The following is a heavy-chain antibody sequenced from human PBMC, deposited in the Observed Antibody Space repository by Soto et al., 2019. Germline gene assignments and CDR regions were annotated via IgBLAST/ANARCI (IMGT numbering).Heavy chain of an antibody. CDR1: GYIFTNYA. Sequence: ASVKVSCKASGYIFTNYAMHWVRQAPGQRLEWMGRINAGNGNTEYSQKFQGRVTITSDTSASTAYMELSSLRSEDTAVYFCARVGAYYYETYGMDVWGQGTTVTVSS. D-gene: IGHD3-22*01. V-gene: IGHV1-3*01. CDR2: INAGNGNT. J-gene: IGHJ6*02. CDR3: ARVGAYYYETYGMDV.